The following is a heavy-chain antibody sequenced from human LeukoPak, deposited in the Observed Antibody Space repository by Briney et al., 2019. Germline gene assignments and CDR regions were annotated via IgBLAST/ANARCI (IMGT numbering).Heavy chain of an antibody. CDR2: IYYSGTI. Sequence: SETLSLTCTVSGGSISSYYWNWIRQPPGKGLEWIGYIYYSGTITYNPSLKSRVTMSVDTSKKQFSLRLNFMTAADTAVYYCARAYYYGSGSYGLDYWGQGTLVTVSS. CDR3: ARAYYYGSGSYGLDY. CDR1: GGSISSYY. J-gene: IGHJ4*02. D-gene: IGHD3-10*01. V-gene: IGHV4-59*01.